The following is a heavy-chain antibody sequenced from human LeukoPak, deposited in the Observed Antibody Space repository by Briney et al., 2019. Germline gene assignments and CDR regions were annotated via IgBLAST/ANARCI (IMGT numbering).Heavy chain of an antibody. V-gene: IGHV3-11*01. Sequence: GGSLRLSCAASGFTFSDYYMSWIRQAPGKGLEWVSYISSSGSTIYYADSVKGRFTISRDNAKNSLYLQMNSLRAEDTAVYYCARDRQGIAAAGTSYYYGMDVWGQGTTVTVSS. CDR1: GFTFSDYY. J-gene: IGHJ6*02. D-gene: IGHD6-13*01. CDR3: ARDRQGIAAAGTSYYYGMDV. CDR2: ISSSGSTI.